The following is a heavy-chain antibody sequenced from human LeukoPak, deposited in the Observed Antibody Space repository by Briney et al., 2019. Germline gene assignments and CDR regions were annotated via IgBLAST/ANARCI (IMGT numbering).Heavy chain of an antibody. J-gene: IGHJ4*02. CDR2: ISSSSSYI. D-gene: IGHD6-13*01. CDR3: ARASSWYASVY. Sequence: GGSLRLSCAASGFTFSTYSMNWVRQAPGKGLEWVSSISSSSSYIYYADSVKGRFTISRDNAKNSLYLQMNSMRAEDAAVYYCARASSWYASVYWGQGTLVTVSS. V-gene: IGHV3-21*01. CDR1: GFTFSTYS.